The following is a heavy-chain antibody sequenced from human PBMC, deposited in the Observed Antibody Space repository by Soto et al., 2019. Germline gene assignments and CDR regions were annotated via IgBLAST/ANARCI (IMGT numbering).Heavy chain of an antibody. CDR3: VRGDYYYDGSGYMDLDY. V-gene: IGHV1-2*02. CDR2: INPNSGGT. J-gene: IGHJ4*02. CDR1: GYTFTDYY. Sequence: QVQLVQSGAEVKKPGASVKVSCKASGYTFTDYYMHWVRQAPGQGLEWMGWINPNSGGTNSAQKFQGRVIMTRDTSISTSYMELSRLRSDDTAVYYCVRGDYYYDGSGYMDLDYWGQGTLVTVSS. D-gene: IGHD3-22*01.